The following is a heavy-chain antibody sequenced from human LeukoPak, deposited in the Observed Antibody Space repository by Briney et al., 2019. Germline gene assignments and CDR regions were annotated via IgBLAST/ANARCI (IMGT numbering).Heavy chain of an antibody. CDR1: GFTFSSYG. V-gene: IGHV3-30*18. CDR2: ISYDGSNK. Sequence: GGSLILSCAASGFTFSSYGMHWVRQAPGKGLEWVAVISYDGSNKYYADSVKGRVTISRDNSKNTLHLQMNSLRAEDTAVYYCAKTIVVVVASGIDYWGQGTLVTVSS. J-gene: IGHJ4*02. CDR3: AKTIVVVVASGIDY. D-gene: IGHD2-15*01.